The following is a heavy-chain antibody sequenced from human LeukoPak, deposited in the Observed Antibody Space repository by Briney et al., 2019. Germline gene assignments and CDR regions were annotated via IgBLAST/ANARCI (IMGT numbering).Heavy chain of an antibody. CDR2: ISYDGSNK. J-gene: IGHJ4*02. V-gene: IGHV3-30-3*01. CDR3: ARDPVEDGGNSVYDYFDY. Sequence: GGSLRLSCAASGVTFSSYDMHWVRKAPGKGLEWVALISYDGSNKYYADSVKGRFTISRDNSKNTLYLQMNSPRSEDTAVYYCARDPVEDGGNSVYDYFDYWGQGTLVTVSS. D-gene: IGHD4-23*01. CDR1: GVTFSSYD.